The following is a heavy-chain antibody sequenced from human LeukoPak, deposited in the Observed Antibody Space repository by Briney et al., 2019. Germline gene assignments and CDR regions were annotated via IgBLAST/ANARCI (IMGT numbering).Heavy chain of an antibody. CDR1: GFTFSSYG. CDR2: ISGSGGST. J-gene: IGHJ4*02. D-gene: IGHD6-13*01. V-gene: IGHV3-23*01. CDR3: AKDRSSSWYPGYFDY. Sequence: GGSLRLSCAASGFTFSSYGMSWVRQAPGKGLEWVSAISGSGGSTYYADSVKGRFTISRDNSKNTLYLQMNSLRAEDTAVYYCAKDRSSSWYPGYFDYWGQGTLVTVSS.